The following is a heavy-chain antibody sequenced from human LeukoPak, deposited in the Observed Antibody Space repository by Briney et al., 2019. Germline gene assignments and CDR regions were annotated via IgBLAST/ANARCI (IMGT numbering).Heavy chain of an antibody. CDR1: GGSFSGYY. CDR2: INHSGGT. D-gene: IGHD3-16*01. CDR3: ARGGRGSYT. V-gene: IGHV4-34*01. Sequence: PSETLSLTCAVYGGSFSGYYWSWIRQPPGKGLEWIGEINHSGGTNYNPSLKSRVTISVDTSKNQLSLKLSSVTAADTAVYYCARGGRGSYTWGQGTLVTVSS. J-gene: IGHJ5*02.